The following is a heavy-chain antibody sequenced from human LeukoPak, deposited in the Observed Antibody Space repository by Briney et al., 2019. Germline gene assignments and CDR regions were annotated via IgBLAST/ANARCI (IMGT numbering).Heavy chain of an antibody. CDR3: SWELDVSFGRRLEH. V-gene: IGHV3-15*01. CDR2: LKGRGGGETA. D-gene: IGHD1-1*01. CDR1: GFNFNDAW. J-gene: IGHJ5*02. Sequence: GGSLRLSCAVSGFNFNDAWMSWVRQAPGKGLEWVGRLKGRGGGETADYSAPVKGRFTVSRDDSQNTLYLQMNSLKIEDTAVYFCSWELDVSFGRRLEHWGQGTLVTVAS.